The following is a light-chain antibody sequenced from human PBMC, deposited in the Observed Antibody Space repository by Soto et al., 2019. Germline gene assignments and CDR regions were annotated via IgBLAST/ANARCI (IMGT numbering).Light chain of an antibody. CDR1: QSVSSSF. V-gene: IGKV3-20*01. J-gene: IGKJ4*01. Sequence: EIVLTQSPGTLSLSPGERATLSCRASQSVSSSFLAWYQQKPGQAPRLLIYGASSRATGIPDRFSGSGSGTDFTLTISRLEPEDFAVYYCQYGSSVTFGGGTKVEIK. CDR3: QYGSSVT. CDR2: GAS.